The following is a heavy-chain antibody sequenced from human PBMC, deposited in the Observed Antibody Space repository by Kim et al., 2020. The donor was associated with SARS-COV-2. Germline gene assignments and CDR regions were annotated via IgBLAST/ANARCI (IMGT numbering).Heavy chain of an antibody. J-gene: IGHJ6*02. D-gene: IGHD3-10*01. CDR2: IYYSGST. V-gene: IGHV4-59*13. Sequence: SETLSLTCTVSGGSISSYYWSWIRQPPGKGLEWIGYIYYSGSTNYNPSLKSRVTISVDTSKKQFSLKLSSVTAADTAVYYCARVGGWRSGSDIWGQGTTVTVSS. CDR1: GGSISSYY. CDR3: ARVGGWRSGSDI.